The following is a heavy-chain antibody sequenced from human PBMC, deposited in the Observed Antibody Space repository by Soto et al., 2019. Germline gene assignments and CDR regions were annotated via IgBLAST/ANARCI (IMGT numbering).Heavy chain of an antibody. CDR2: IIPIFGTA. J-gene: IGHJ4*02. CDR3: GTGSRGYSYGSSDY. V-gene: IGHV1-69*13. Sequence: SVKVSCKASGGTFSSYAISWVRQAPGQGLEWMGGIIPIFGTANYAQKFQGRVTITADESTSTAYMELSSLRSEDTAVYYCGTGSRGYSYGSSDYWGQGTLVTVSS. CDR1: GGTFSSYA. D-gene: IGHD5-18*01.